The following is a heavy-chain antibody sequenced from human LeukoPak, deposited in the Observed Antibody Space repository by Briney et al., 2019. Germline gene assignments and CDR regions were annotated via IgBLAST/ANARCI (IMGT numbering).Heavy chain of an antibody. Sequence: PSETLSLTCTVSGDSISSYYWSWIRQSLGKGLEWIGYIYSSGSTNYNPSLQSRVTISVDTSKNQFSLKLSSVTAADTAVFYCARHGNVEVGSFDYWGQGALVTVSS. CDR3: ARHGNVEVGSFDY. V-gene: IGHV4-59*08. CDR1: GDSISSYY. CDR2: IYSSGST. D-gene: IGHD4-23*01. J-gene: IGHJ4*02.